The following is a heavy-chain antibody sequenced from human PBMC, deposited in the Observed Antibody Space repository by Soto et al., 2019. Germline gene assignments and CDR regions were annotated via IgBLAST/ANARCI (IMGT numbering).Heavy chain of an antibody. V-gene: IGHV3-48*03. CDR2: ISSSGSTI. CDR3: ARDERKNYYYYGMDV. Sequence: PGGSLRLSCAASGFTFSSYEMNWVRQAPGKGLEWVSYISSSGSTIYYADSVKGRFTISRDNAKNSLYLQMNSLRAEDTAVYYCARDERKNYYYYGMDVWGQGTTVTVSS. CDR1: GFTFSSYE. J-gene: IGHJ6*02.